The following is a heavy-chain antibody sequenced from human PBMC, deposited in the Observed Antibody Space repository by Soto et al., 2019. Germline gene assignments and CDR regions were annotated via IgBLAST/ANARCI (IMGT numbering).Heavy chain of an antibody. J-gene: IGHJ3*02. Sequence: SETLSLTCSVSGDSINCGDYYWNWIRQSPLKGLEWIGHIHYGGSIYYNPSLKSRVTISIDTSENQFSLKLTSVTAADTAVYYCARDGLWLGDAVAIWGRGTMVAV. CDR3: ARDGLWLGDAVAI. CDR1: GDSINCGDYY. D-gene: IGHD5-12*01. CDR2: IHYGGSI. V-gene: IGHV4-30-4*01.